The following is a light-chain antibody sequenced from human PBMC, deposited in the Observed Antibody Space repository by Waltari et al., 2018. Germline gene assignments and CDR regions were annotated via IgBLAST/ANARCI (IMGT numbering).Light chain of an antibody. J-gene: IGKJ3*01. V-gene: IGKV1-39*01. CDR3: QQSYNTPFT. CDR1: QSISTY. Sequence: DIQMTQSPSSLSASVGDRVTLTCRASQSISTYLNWYQQKSGKAPKLLIYAASNLQSGVPSRFSGTGSGTAFTLTISSLQPEDFATYYCQQSYNTPFTFGPGTKVDIK. CDR2: AAS.